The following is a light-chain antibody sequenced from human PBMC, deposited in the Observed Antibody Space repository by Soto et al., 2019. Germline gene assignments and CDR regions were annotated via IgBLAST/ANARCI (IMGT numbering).Light chain of an antibody. J-gene: IGKJ2*01. CDR2: GAS. Sequence: EIVMTQSTATLSVSPGERATLSCRASQSVSSNLAWYQQKPGQAPRLLIYGASTRATGIPARFSGSGSGTELALTISSLQSEDFAIYYCQQYDKWYTFGQGTKLEIK. V-gene: IGKV3-15*01. CDR1: QSVSSN. CDR3: QQYDKWYT.